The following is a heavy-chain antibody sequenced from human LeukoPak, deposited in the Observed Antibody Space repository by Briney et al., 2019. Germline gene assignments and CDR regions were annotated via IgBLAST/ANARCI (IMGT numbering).Heavy chain of an antibody. V-gene: IGHV2-70*01. CDR3: ARMRGDYYDSSGYIDY. D-gene: IGHD3-22*01. J-gene: IGHJ4*02. CDR2: NDWDGDK. Sequence: ESGPTLVNPTPTLTLTCTFSGFSLRTSGMCVSWIRQPPGKALEWLALNDWDGDKYYNTSLKTRLTISKDTSKNQVVLTMTNMDPVDTATYYCARMRGDYYDSSGYIDYWGQGTLVTVSS. CDR1: GFSLRTSGMC.